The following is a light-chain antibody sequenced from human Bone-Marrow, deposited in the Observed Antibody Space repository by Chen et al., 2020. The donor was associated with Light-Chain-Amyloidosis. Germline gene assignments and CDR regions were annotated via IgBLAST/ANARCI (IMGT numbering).Light chain of an antibody. J-gene: IGKJ2*01. V-gene: IGKV3-11*01. Sequence: SVLPHPPATMSLSPGEGATLSGRASRSVGGSLVRLQQKPGQAPRLLIYDASNRATGIPARFSGSGSGTDSTLTISSLEPEDFAVYYCQQRSHWPYTFGQGTKLEIK. CDR1: RSVGGS. CDR2: DAS. CDR3: QQRSHWPYT.